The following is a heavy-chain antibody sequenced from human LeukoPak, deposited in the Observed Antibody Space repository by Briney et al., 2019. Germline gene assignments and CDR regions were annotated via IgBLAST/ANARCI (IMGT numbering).Heavy chain of an antibody. J-gene: IGHJ4*02. Sequence: GGSLRLSCAASGFTFSSYEMNWVRQAPGKGLEWVSYISSSGSTIYYADSVKGRFTISRDNAKNSLYLQMNSLRAEDTAVYYCAGVRGRWLQLSYWGQGTLVTVSS. CDR3: AGVRGRWLQLSY. V-gene: IGHV3-48*03. D-gene: IGHD5-24*01. CDR2: ISSSGSTI. CDR1: GFTFSSYE.